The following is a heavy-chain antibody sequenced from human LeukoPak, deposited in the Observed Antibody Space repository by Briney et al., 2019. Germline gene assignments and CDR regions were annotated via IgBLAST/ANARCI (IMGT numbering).Heavy chain of an antibody. Sequence: SETLSLTCTVSGGSISPYYWSWIRQPPGKGLEWIGYIYYSGTTHYNPSLESRVTMSVDTSKNQFSLKLSSVTAADTAVYYCTTHYDVLTGYAAAAFDIWGQGTMVTVSS. CDR3: TTHYDVLTGYAAAAFDI. J-gene: IGHJ3*02. V-gene: IGHV4-59*08. CDR2: IYYSGTT. D-gene: IGHD3-9*01. CDR1: GGSISPYY.